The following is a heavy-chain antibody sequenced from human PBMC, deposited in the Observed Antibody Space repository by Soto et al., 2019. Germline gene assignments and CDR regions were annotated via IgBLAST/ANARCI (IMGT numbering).Heavy chain of an antibody. J-gene: IGHJ4*02. Sequence: VQLVESGGGLVKPGGSLRLSCAASGFTFSSYSMHWVRQAPGKGLEWVAVIWYDGSNKYYADSVKGRFTISRDNSKNTLYLQMNSLRAEDTAVYYCARDRGSYDSSGYPYWGQGTLVTVSS. V-gene: IGHV3-33*08. D-gene: IGHD3-22*01. CDR1: GFTFSSYS. CDR3: ARDRGSYDSSGYPY. CDR2: IWYDGSNK.